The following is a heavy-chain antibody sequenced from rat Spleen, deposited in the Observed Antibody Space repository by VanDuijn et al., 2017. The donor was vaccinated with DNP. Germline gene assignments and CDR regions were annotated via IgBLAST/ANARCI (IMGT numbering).Heavy chain of an antibody. V-gene: IGHV5S13*01. CDR1: GVTFSDYD. Sequence: EVHLVQSGGGLVQPGRSLKLSCVVSGVTFSDYDMAWVRQAPTKGLEWVASITKSGDSVYYRESVKGRFTISRDNAKNTQYLQMDSLRSEDTATYYCARHWDYWGQGVMVTVSS. J-gene: IGHJ2*01. CDR3: ARHWDY. CDR2: ITKSGDSV.